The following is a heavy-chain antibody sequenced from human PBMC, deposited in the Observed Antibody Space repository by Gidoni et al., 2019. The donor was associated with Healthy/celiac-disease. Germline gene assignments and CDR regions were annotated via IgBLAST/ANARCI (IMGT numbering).Heavy chain of an antibody. CDR1: GGSFSGYY. V-gene: IGHV4-34*01. Sequence: QVQLPQWGAGLLKPSATLSLTCAVYGGSFSGYYWSWIRQPPGKGLEWIGEINHSGSTNYNPSLKSRVTIAVDTSKNQFSLKLSSVTAADTAVYYCARGYCSSTSCYYNWFDPWGQGTLVTVSS. J-gene: IGHJ5*02. CDR3: ARGYCSSTSCYYNWFDP. CDR2: INHSGST. D-gene: IGHD2-2*01.